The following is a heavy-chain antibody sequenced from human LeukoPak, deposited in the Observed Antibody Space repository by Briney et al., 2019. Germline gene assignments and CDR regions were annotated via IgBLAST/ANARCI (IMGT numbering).Heavy chain of an antibody. CDR2: MYSGGST. D-gene: IGHD3-22*01. V-gene: IGHV3-53*01. Sequence: GGSLRLSCAASGFTVSSNYMSWVRQAPGKGLEWVSVMYSGGSTYYADSVKGRFTISRDNSKNTLYLQMNSLRAEDTAVYYCARTYCYDSSGYSDAFDIWGQGTMVTVSS. J-gene: IGHJ3*02. CDR1: GFTVSSNY. CDR3: ARTYCYDSSGYSDAFDI.